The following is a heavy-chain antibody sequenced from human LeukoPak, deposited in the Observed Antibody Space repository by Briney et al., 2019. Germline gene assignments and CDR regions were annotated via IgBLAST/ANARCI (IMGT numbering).Heavy chain of an antibody. CDR1: GGSISSSSYY. CDR2: IYYSGST. Sequence: SETLSLTCTVSGGSISSSSYYWGWIRQPPGKGLEWIGSIYYSGSTYYNPSLKSRVTISVDTSKNQFSLKLSSVTAADTAVYYCARVVGLTGDAFDIWGQGTMVTVSS. D-gene: IGHD3-16*01. CDR3: ARVVGLTGDAFDI. J-gene: IGHJ3*02. V-gene: IGHV4-39*07.